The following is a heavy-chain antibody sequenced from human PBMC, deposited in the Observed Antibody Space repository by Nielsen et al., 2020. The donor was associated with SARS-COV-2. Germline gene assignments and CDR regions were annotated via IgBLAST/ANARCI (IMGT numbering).Heavy chain of an antibody. D-gene: IGHD3-16*02. CDR1: GHTSLDFH. CDR3: VIVTAALAFDP. Sequence: ASVKVSCKASGHTSLDFHIHWVRQTPGQSLEWMGWIHVGSGNTKYSPSLQDRVTFTRDTSATTALMELSSLKSEDTAVYFCVIVTAALAFDPWGQGSLVNVSS. V-gene: IGHV1-3*01. J-gene: IGHJ5*02. CDR2: IHVGSGNT.